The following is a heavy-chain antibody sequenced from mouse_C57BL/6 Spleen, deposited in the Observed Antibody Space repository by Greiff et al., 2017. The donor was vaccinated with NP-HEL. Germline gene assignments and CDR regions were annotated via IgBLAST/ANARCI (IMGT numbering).Heavy chain of an antibody. D-gene: IGHD2-5*01. J-gene: IGHJ2*01. V-gene: IGHV5-12*01. CDR1: GFTFSDYY. CDR2: ISNGGGST. Sequence: EVQLQESGGGLVQPGGSLKLSCAASGFTFSDYYMYWVRQTPEKRLEWVAYISNGGGSTYYPDTVKGRFTISRDNAKNTLYLQMSRLKSEDTAMYYCARQGYSNYVYFDDWGKGTTLTGSS. CDR3: ARQGYSNYVYFDD.